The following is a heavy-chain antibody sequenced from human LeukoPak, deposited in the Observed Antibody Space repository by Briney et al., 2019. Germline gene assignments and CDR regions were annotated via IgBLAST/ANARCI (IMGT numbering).Heavy chain of an antibody. Sequence: PGGSLRLSCAASGFTFSSYWMSWVRQAPGIGLEWVATTNLDGGGKYYVDSVKGRFTISRDNAKNSLHLQMNSLRGEDAAVYYCARDPAYCGGDCYSVYQDAFDIWGQGTRVTVSS. CDR2: TNLDGGGK. D-gene: IGHD2-21*02. CDR1: GFTFSSYW. J-gene: IGHJ3*02. V-gene: IGHV3-7*05. CDR3: ARDPAYCGGDCYSVYQDAFDI.